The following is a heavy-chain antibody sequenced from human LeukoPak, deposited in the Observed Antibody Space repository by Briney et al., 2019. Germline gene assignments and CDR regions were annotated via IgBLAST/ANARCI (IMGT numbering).Heavy chain of an antibody. D-gene: IGHD5-24*01. Sequence: PSETLSLTCTVSGVSISSTSYYWAWIRQPPGKGLEWIGSIYYSGRTYYNPSLNSRVTTSVDTSKNQFSLKLSSVTAADTAVYYCARHRSGWLQSSFDYWGQGTLVTVSS. CDR3: ARHRSGWLQSSFDY. CDR1: GVSISSTSYY. CDR2: IYYSGRT. V-gene: IGHV4-39*01. J-gene: IGHJ4*02.